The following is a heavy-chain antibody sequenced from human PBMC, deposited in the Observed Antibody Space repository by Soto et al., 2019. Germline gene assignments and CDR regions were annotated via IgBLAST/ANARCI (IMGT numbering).Heavy chain of an antibody. D-gene: IGHD5-18*01. CDR2: MRAHTGDR. CDR1: GDTFSNFD. Sequence: QVQLVKSGAEVKKPGASVKVSCKASGDTFSNFDINWVGQATGQGPDWMGWMRAHTGDRGHAQKFQGRISMPSDTTTSTLYMELRSLRAEETAVYYCARYIYGQGFQSWGQGTLVIVSS. J-gene: IGHJ5*02. CDR3: ARYIYGQGFQS. V-gene: IGHV1-8*01.